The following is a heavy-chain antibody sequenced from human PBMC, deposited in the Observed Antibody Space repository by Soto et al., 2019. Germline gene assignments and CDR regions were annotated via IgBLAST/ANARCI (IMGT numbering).Heavy chain of an antibody. CDR1: GFTFSSYG. Sequence: GGSLRLSCAASGFTFSSYGMHWVRQAPGKGLEWVAVIWYDGSNKYYADSVKGKVTISADKATAFMHWSSLKASDSALYFCARQLNDPGFDYGMDVWGQGTTVTVSS. CDR3: ARQLNDPGFDYGMDV. V-gene: IGHV3-33*02. CDR2: IWYDGSNK. J-gene: IGHJ6*02.